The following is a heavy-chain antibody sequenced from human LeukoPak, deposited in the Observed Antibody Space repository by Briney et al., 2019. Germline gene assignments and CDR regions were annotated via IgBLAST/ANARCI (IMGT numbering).Heavy chain of an antibody. V-gene: IGHV3-23*01. CDR1: GFTFSSYA. CDR2: ISGSGGST. J-gene: IGHJ5*02. Sequence: EGSLRLSCAASGFTFSSYAMSWVRQAPGKGLEWVSAISGSGGSTYYADSVKGRFTISRDNSKNTLYLQMNSLRAEDTAVYYCAKELDIVVVPAAITWFDPWGQGTLVTVSS. CDR3: AKELDIVVVPAAITWFDP. D-gene: IGHD2-2*02.